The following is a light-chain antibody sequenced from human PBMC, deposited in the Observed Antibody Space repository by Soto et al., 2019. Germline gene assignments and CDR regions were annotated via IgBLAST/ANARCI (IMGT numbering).Light chain of an antibody. CDR3: QQRGDWPPSLT. V-gene: IGKV3-11*01. CDR2: DAS. J-gene: IGKJ4*01. Sequence: VVLTQSPVTLSLSPGVRATLSCRASQSVNIYLAWYQHKPGQAPRLLIYDASKRAPGIPARFSGSGSGTDFPLTISSLEPEDFAVYYCQQRGDWPPSLTFGGGTKVEI. CDR1: QSVNIY.